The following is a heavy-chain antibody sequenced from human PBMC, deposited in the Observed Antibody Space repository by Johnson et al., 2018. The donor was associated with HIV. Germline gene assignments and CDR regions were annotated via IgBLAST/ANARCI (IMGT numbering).Heavy chain of an antibody. CDR1: GFTVSSNY. D-gene: IGHD5-18*01. Sequence: VESGGGLVQPGGSLRLSCAASGFTVSSNYMSWVRQAPGKGLEWVSVIYSGDTTYYADSVKDRFTISRDNSKNTLYLQMNSLRAEDTALYYCARAYSYGVFDIWGQGTMVTVSS. CDR2: IYSGDTT. J-gene: IGHJ3*02. V-gene: IGHV3-66*01. CDR3: ARAYSYGVFDI.